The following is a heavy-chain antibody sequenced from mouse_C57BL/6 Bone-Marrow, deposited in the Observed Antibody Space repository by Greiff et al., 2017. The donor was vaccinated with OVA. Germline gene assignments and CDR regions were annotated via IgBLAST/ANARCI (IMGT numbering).Heavy chain of an antibody. J-gene: IGHJ3*01. Sequence: EVKVVESGGGLVKPGGSLKLSCAASGFTFSSYAMSWVRQTPEKRLEWVATISDGGSYTYYPDNVKGRFTISRDNAKNNLYLQMSHLKSEDTAMYYCASDDYYGSSYPFAYWGQGTLVTVSA. CDR3: ASDDYYGSSYPFAY. V-gene: IGHV5-4*03. CDR2: ISDGGSYT. CDR1: GFTFSSYA. D-gene: IGHD1-1*01.